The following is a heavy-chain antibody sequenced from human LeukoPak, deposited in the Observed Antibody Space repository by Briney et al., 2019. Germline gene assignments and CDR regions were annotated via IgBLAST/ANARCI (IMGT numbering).Heavy chain of an antibody. CDR2: IRYDGSNK. D-gene: IGHD5-12*01. CDR1: GFTFSSYG. Sequence: GGSLRLSCAASGFTFSSYGMHWVCQAPGKGLEWVAFIRYDGSNKYYADSVKGRFTISRDNSKNTLYLQMNSLRAEDTAVYYCAKGGRGYSGYDLDYWGQGTLVTVSS. CDR3: AKGGRGYSGYDLDY. J-gene: IGHJ4*02. V-gene: IGHV3-30*02.